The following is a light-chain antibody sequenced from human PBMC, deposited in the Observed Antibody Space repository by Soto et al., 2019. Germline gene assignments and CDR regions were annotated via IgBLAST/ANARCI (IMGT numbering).Light chain of an antibody. V-gene: IGKV3-15*01. CDR1: QSVAGN. CDR2: GAS. Sequence: EIVMTQSPATLSVSPGERATLSCRASQSVAGNLAWYQQKPGQAPRLLIYGASTRATGIPARFSGSGSGTEFTLTISSLQSEDFEVYYCQKYNNWPPITFGQGTRLEIK. J-gene: IGKJ5*01. CDR3: QKYNNWPPIT.